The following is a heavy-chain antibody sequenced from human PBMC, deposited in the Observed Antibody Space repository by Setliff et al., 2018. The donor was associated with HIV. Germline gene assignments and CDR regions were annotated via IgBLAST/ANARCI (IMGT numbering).Heavy chain of an antibody. J-gene: IGHJ4*02. CDR3: ARVVVVAATPLVFDY. D-gene: IGHD2-15*01. CDR1: GYTFTRYI. CDR2: INTNTGNP. V-gene: IGHV7-4-1*02. Sequence: ASVKVSCKASGYTFTRYILNWVRQAPGQGLEWIGWINTNTGNPTYAQGFTGRFVFSLDTSVNTAYLQISSLKTEDTAVYYCARVVVVAATPLVFDYWGQGTLVTVSS.